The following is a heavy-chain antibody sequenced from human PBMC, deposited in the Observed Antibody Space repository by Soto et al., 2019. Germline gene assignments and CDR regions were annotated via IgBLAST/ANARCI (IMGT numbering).Heavy chain of an antibody. J-gene: IGHJ6*02. CDR2: IWYDGSNK. CDR3: ARGPYQLLYRVVRYYYYGMDV. CDR1: GFTFSSYG. V-gene: IGHV3-33*01. Sequence: GGSLRLSCAASGFTFSSYGMHWVRQAPAKGLEWVAVIWYDGSNKYYADSVKGRFTISRDNSKNTLYLQMNSLRAEDTAVYYCARGPYQLLYRVVRYYYYGMDVWGQGT. D-gene: IGHD2-2*02.